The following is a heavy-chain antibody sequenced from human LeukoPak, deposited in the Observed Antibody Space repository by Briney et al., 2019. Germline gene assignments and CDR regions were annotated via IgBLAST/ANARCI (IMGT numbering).Heavy chain of an antibody. J-gene: IGHJ4*02. Sequence: GGSLRLSCAASGFTFSSYAMSWVRQAPGKGLEWVSAISGSGGSTYYADSVKGRFTISRDNSKNTLYLQMNSLRAEDTAVYYCAKDPVVVVTAIHSYWGQGSLVTVSS. CDR3: AKDPVVVVTAIHSY. V-gene: IGHV3-23*01. CDR1: GFTFSSYA. D-gene: IGHD2-21*02. CDR2: ISGSGGST.